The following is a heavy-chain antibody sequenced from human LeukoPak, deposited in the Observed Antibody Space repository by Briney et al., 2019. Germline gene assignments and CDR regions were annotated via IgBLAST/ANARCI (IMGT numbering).Heavy chain of an antibody. CDR2: IRRKNEGGAT. J-gene: IGHJ4*02. CDR3: TTGGALLAMGGFGY. D-gene: IGHD3-16*01. CDR1: GLTFITAW. Sequence: GGTLRLSCAASGLTFITAWMSWVRQAPGKGLEWVARIRRKNEGGATDYAAPVKGRFTISRDGSKTTLYLQMNSLEPGHTDVLHCTTGGALLAMGGFGYWGQGTLVTVSS. V-gene: IGHV3-15*01.